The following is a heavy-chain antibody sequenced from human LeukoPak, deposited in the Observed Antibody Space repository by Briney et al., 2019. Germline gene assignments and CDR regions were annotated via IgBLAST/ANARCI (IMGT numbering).Heavy chain of an antibody. D-gene: IGHD2-15*01. V-gene: IGHV5-51*01. CDR2: IYPGDSDT. CDR3: ARQECSGGSCYPIDAFDI. J-gene: IGHJ3*02. Sequence: GESLKISSKGSGYSFTSYWIGWVRQMPGKGLEWMGIIYPGDSDTRYSPSFQGQVTISADKSISTAYLQWSSLKASDTAMYYCARQECSGGSCYPIDAFDIWGQGTMVTVSS. CDR1: GYSFTSYW.